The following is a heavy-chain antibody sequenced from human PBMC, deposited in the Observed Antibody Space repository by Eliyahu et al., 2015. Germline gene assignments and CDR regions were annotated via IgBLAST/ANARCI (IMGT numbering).Heavy chain of an antibody. CDR2: IYSGGSA. V-gene: IGHV3-66*02. CDR3: AMSRDLYDSSGYFL. Sequence: EVQLVESGGGLVRPGGSLRLSCAASGNXMNDNYFSWVRPAPGKGLDWVSVIYSGGSAYYTDSVKGRFTISRDNSKNTVYLQMDRMRVDDTAFYYCAMSRDLYDSSGYFLWGQGTLVTVSS. CDR1: GNXMNDNY. D-gene: IGHD3-22*01. J-gene: IGHJ4*02.